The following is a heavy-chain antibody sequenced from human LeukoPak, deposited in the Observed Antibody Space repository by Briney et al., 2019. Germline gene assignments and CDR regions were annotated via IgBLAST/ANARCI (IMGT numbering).Heavy chain of an antibody. CDR3: ARHAGYSGYDYVDY. D-gene: IGHD5-12*01. V-gene: IGHV4-59*08. Sequence: SETLSLTCTVSGGSISSYYWSWLRQPPGKGLEQLGYISHSGSTNYNPSLKSRVTISLDTSKNEFSLKLSSVTAADTAVYYCARHAGYSGYDYVDYWGQGTLVTVSS. J-gene: IGHJ4*02. CDR2: ISHSGST. CDR1: GGSISSYY.